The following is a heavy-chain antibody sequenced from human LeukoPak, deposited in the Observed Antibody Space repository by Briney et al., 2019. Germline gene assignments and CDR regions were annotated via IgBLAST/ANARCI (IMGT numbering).Heavy chain of an antibody. V-gene: IGHV3-48*03. Sequence: GGSLRVSCAASGFAFSSYEMNWVRQAPGKGLEWVSYISTSGTTIYYADSVKGRFTISRDNAKNSLFLQMNSLRAEDTAVYYCARGGYGSPLHNSFDPWGQGTLVTVSS. CDR1: GFAFSSYE. J-gene: IGHJ5*02. D-gene: IGHD6-13*01. CDR3: ARGGYGSPLHNSFDP. CDR2: ISTSGTTI.